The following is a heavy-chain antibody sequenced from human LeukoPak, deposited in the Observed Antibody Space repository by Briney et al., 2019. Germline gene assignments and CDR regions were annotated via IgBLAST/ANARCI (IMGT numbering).Heavy chain of an antibody. J-gene: IGHJ4*02. Sequence: ASVKVSCKASGGTFSSYAISWVRQAPGQELEWMGGIIPIFGTANYAQKFQGRVTITADESTSTAYMELSSLRSEDTAVYYCARGGGSGYFDYWGQGTLVTVSS. CDR2: IIPIFGTA. D-gene: IGHD3-10*01. CDR1: GGTFSSYA. V-gene: IGHV1-69*01. CDR3: ARGGGSGYFDY.